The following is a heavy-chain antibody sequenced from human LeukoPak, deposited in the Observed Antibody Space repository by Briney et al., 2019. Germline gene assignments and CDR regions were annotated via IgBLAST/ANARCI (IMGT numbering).Heavy chain of an antibody. CDR1: GFTFSSYG. CDR2: ISYDGSNK. Sequence: GGSLRLSCAASGFTFSSYGMHWVRQAPGKGLEWVAVISYDGSNKYYADSVKGRFTISRDNSKNTLYLQMNSLRAEDTAVYYCAKGEPYTMIRFDIEPPYYFDYWGQGTLVTVSS. CDR3: AKGEPYTMIRFDIEPPYYFDY. J-gene: IGHJ4*02. V-gene: IGHV3-30*18. D-gene: IGHD3-22*01.